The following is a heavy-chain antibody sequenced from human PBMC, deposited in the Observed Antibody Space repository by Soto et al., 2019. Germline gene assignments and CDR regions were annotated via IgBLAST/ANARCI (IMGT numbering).Heavy chain of an antibody. CDR3: AKGGPFSIAAAGTQ. Sequence: GGSLRLSCAASGFTFSSYVMHWVRQSPGKGLEWVAVISYDGSKKYYADSVKGRFTISRDNSKNTLYLQMNSLRVEDTAVYYCAKGGPFSIAAAGTQWGQGTLVTVSS. D-gene: IGHD6-13*01. J-gene: IGHJ4*02. CDR2: ISYDGSKK. V-gene: IGHV3-30*18. CDR1: GFTFSSYV.